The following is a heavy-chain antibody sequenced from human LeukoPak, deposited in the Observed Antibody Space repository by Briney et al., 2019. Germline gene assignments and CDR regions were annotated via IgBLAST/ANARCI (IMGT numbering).Heavy chain of an antibody. CDR1: GGSISGYY. J-gene: IGHJ3*02. V-gene: IGHV4-59*01. CDR3: AREGYCSGGSCYSNDAFDI. D-gene: IGHD2-15*01. Sequence: PSETLSLTCTVSGGSISGYYWSWIRQPPGKGLEWIGYIYYSGSTNYNPSLKSRVTISVDTSKNQFSLKLSSVTAADTAVYYCAREGYCSGGSCYSNDAFDIWGQGTMVTVSS. CDR2: IYYSGST.